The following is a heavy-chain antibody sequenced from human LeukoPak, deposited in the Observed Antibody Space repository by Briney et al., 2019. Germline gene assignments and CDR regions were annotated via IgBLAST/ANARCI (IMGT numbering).Heavy chain of an antibody. J-gene: IGHJ4*02. Sequence: GASVKVSCTASGYTFTSNYIHWVRQAPGQGLEWMGMIYPRDGSTSYAQKFQGRVTVTRDTSTSTVHMELSGLRSEDTAVYYCARDQEGFVYWGQGTLVTVSS. CDR3: ARDQEGFVY. V-gene: IGHV1-46*01. CDR1: GYTFTSNY. CDR2: IYPRDGST.